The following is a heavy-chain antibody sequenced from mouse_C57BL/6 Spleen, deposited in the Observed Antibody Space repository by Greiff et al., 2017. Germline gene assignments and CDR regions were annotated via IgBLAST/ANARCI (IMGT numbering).Heavy chain of an antibody. V-gene: IGHV1-50*01. CDR2: IDPSDSYT. Sequence: QVQLQQPGAELVKPGASVKLSCKASGYTFTSYWMQWVQQRPGQGLEWIGEIDPSDSYTNYNQKFKGKDSLTVDTSSSTAYMQLSSLTAEDSAVYYCARGGRRNYAMDYWGQGTSVTVSS. J-gene: IGHJ4*01. CDR3: ARGGRRNYAMDY. CDR1: GYTFTSYW.